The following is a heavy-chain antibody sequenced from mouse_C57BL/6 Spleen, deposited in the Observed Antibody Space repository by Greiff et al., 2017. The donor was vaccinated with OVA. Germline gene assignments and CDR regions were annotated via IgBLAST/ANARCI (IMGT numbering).Heavy chain of an antibody. CDR3: ARSRLYYDSSLFDY. Sequence: VQLQQSGAELVMPGASVKLSCKASGYTFTSYWMHWVKQRPGQGLEWIGEIDPSDSYTNYNQKFKGKSTLTVDKSSSTAYMQLSSLTSEDSAVYYCARSRLYYDSSLFDYWGQGTTLTVSS. CDR1: GYTFTSYW. J-gene: IGHJ2*01. V-gene: IGHV1-69*01. CDR2: IDPSDSYT. D-gene: IGHD1-1*01.